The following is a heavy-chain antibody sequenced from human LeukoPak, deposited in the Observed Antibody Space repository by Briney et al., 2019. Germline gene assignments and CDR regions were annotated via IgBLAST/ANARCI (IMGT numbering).Heavy chain of an antibody. J-gene: IGHJ6*02. Sequence: SETLYLTCTVSGGSISSYYWSWIRQPAGKGLEWIGRIYTSGSTNYNPSLKSRVTMSVDTSKNQFSLKLSSVTAADTAVYYCARDPHYYGSGTGLAHYGMDVWGQGTTVTVSS. D-gene: IGHD3-10*01. CDR3: ARDPHYYGSGTGLAHYGMDV. CDR2: IYTSGST. V-gene: IGHV4-4*07. CDR1: GGSISSYY.